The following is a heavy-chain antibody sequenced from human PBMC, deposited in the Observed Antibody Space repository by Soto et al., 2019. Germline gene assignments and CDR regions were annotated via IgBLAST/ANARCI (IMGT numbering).Heavy chain of an antibody. D-gene: IGHD3-10*01. CDR1: GFTFSDYY. V-gene: IGHV3-9*01. J-gene: IGHJ5*02. CDR3: AKDRWFGELSEANWFDP. CDR2: ISWNSGSI. Sequence: PGGSLRLSCAASGFTFSDYYMHWVRQAPGKGLEWVSGISWNSGSIGYADSVKGRFTISRDNAKNSLYLQMNSLRAEDTALYYCAKDRWFGELSEANWFDPWGQGTLVTVSS.